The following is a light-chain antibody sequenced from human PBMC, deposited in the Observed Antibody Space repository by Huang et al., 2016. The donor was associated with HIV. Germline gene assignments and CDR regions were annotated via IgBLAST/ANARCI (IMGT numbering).Light chain of an antibody. CDR1: QGISSD. V-gene: IGKV1-9*01. J-gene: IGKJ3*01. Sequence: IHLTQSPSSLSASVGDRAIITCRASQGISSDLSGFQQKPGKAPKLLIYGASTLQSGVPSRFPGSGSGANFTLSISSLQPEDFSTYYCQQVNSFPFTFGPGTKVDIK. CDR3: QQVNSFPFT. CDR2: GAS.